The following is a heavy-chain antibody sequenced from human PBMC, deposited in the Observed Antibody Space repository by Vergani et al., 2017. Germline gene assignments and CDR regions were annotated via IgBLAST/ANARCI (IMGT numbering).Heavy chain of an antibody. CDR1: GFTFSSYA. D-gene: IGHD3-10*01. J-gene: IGHJ6*03. Sequence: QVQLVESGGGVVQPGRSLRLSCAASGFTFSSYAMHWVRQAPGKGLEWVAFISYDGSNKYYADSVKGRFTISRDNSKNTLYRQMNSLIAEDTAVYYCARAGKVXLTGSGSYYPYYYYMDVWGKGTTVTVSS. CDR3: ARAGKVXLTGSGSYYPYYYYMDV. CDR2: ISYDGSNK. V-gene: IGHV3-30-3*01.